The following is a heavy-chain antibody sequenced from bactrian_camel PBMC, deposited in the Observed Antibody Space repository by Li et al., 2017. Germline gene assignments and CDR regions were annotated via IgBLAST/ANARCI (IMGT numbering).Heavy chain of an antibody. CDR1: GYTYTGNC. V-gene: IGHV3S26*01. CDR3: AADVGSMSGNCQPNY. Sequence: HVQLVESGGDSVQDGGSLTLSCSASGYTYTGNCLAWFRQAPGKEREGVASIHTKIGTTYADFVKGRSTISIDTAKNTLYLQINDLKPEDTAMYYCAADVGSMSGNCQPNYWGQGTQVTVS. D-gene: IGHD6*01. CDR2: IHTKIGT. J-gene: IGHJ4*01.